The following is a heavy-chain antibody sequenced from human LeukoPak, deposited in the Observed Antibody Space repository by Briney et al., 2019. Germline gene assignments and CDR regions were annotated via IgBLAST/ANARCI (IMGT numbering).Heavy chain of an antibody. CDR2: FDPEDGET. J-gene: IGHJ3*02. V-gene: IGHV1-24*01. CDR3: ATDLLLDWAFDI. D-gene: IGHD1-26*01. CDR1: GYTLTELS. Sequence: ASVKVSCKVSGYTLTELSMHWVRQAPGKGLEWMGGFDPEDGETIYAQKFQGRVTMTEDTSTDTAYMELSSLRSEDTAVYYCATDLLLDWAFDIWGQGTMVTVSS.